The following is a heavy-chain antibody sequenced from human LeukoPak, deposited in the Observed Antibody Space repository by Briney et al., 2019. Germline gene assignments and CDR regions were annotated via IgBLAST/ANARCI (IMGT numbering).Heavy chain of an antibody. Sequence: GGSLRLSCAASGFTFSSYAMSWVRLTPGKGLEWVSVLSGSGDSTYYADSVKGRFTISRDNSKNTLYLQMNSLRAEDTAVYYCAKVMRRSSWYFDYWGQGTLVTVSS. D-gene: IGHD6-13*01. CDR2: LSGSGDST. CDR1: GFTFSSYA. CDR3: AKVMRRSSWYFDY. J-gene: IGHJ4*02. V-gene: IGHV3-23*01.